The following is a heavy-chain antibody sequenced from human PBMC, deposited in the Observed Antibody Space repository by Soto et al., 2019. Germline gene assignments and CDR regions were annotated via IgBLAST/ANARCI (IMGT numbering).Heavy chain of an antibody. D-gene: IGHD2-2*01. Sequence: SETLSLTCTVSGGSISSGDYYWGWIRQPPGKGLEWIGSIYYSGTSSYNPSLKSRVTMSVDTSKKQLSLRLSSVTAADTAVYYCARLHCDSPNCVPLDPWGQGTLVTVSS. CDR1: GGSISSGDYY. CDR2: IYYSGTS. CDR3: ARLHCDSPNCVPLDP. J-gene: IGHJ5*02. V-gene: IGHV4-39*01.